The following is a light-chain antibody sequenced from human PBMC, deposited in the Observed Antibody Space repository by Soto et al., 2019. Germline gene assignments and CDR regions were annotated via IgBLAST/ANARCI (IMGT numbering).Light chain of an antibody. V-gene: IGLV2-23*02. CDR3: CSYAGSSTLAV. J-gene: IGLJ7*01. CDR1: SSDVGSYNL. Sequence: QSALTQPASVSGSPGQSITISCTGTSSDVGSYNLVSWYQQHPTKAPKLMIYEVSERPSGVSNRFSGSKSDNTASLTISGLQAEDKADYYCCSYAGSSTLAVFGGGTQLTVL. CDR2: EVS.